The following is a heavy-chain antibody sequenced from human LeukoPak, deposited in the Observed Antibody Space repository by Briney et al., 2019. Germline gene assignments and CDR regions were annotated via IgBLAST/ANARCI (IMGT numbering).Heavy chain of an antibody. D-gene: IGHD5-12*01. Sequence: GGSLRLSCAASGFTFSSYAMSWVRQAPGQGLEWVSGISGSGGSTFYADSVKGRFTISRDNSKNTLYLQMNSLRAEDTAVYYCARGLSSYDYDYFDYWGQGTLVTVSS. CDR1: GFTFSSYA. CDR2: ISGSGGST. J-gene: IGHJ4*02. CDR3: ARGLSSYDYDYFDY. V-gene: IGHV3-23*01.